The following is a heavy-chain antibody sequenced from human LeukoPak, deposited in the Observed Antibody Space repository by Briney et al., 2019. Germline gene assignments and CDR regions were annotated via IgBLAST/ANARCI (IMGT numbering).Heavy chain of an antibody. CDR1: GFTFDDYG. V-gene: IGHV3-20*04. CDR3: VRGSYGAYDY. D-gene: IGHD4-17*01. CDR2: INWNGGST. Sequence: GGSLRLSCAASGFTFDDYGMSWVRQAPGKGLEWVSGINWNGGSTGYADSAKGRFTISRDNAKYSLYLQMNSLRAEDTAVYYCVRGSYGAYDYWGQGSLVTVSS. J-gene: IGHJ4*02.